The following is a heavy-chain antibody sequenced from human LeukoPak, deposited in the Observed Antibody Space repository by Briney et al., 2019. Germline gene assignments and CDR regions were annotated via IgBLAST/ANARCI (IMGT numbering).Heavy chain of an antibody. D-gene: IGHD2-21*02. CDR3: TRPCAGDCTDNY. V-gene: IGHV3-73*01. CDR1: GFTFSGSA. J-gene: IGHJ4*02. CDR2: IRSKANSYAT. Sequence: GGSLRLSCAASGFTFSGSAMHWVRQASGKGLEWVGRIRSKANSYATAYAASVKGRFTISRDDSKNTAYLQMNSLKTEDTAVYYCTRPCAGDCTDNYWGQGTLVTVSS.